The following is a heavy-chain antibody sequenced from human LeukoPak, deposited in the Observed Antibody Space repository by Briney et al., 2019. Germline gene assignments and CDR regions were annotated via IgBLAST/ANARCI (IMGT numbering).Heavy chain of an antibody. D-gene: IGHD3-22*01. Sequence: GGSLRLSCAASGFTFDDYAMHWVRQAPGKGLEWVSGISWNSGSIGYADSVKGRFTISRDNAKNSLYLQMNSLRAEDTALYYCAKDRGITMIVVVDWGQGTLVTVSS. J-gene: IGHJ4*02. CDR1: GFTFDDYA. CDR3: AKDRGITMIVVVD. CDR2: ISWNSGSI. V-gene: IGHV3-9*01.